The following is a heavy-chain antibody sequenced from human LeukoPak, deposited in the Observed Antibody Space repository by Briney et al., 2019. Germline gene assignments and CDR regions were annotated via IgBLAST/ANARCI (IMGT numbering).Heavy chain of an antibody. V-gene: IGHV1-2*02. CDR2: INPNSGGT. Sequence: ASVKVSCKASGYTFTGYYMHWVRQAPGQGLEWMGWINPNSGGTNYAQKFQGRVTMTRDTSISTAYMELSRPRSDDTAVYYCARGGLMDYVWGSYRYTEDYFDYWGQGTLVTVSS. CDR3: ARGGLMDYVWGSYRYTEDYFDY. CDR1: GYTFTGYY. J-gene: IGHJ4*02. D-gene: IGHD3-16*02.